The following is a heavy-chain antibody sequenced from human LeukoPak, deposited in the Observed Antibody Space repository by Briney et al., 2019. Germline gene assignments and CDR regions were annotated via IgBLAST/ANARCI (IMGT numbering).Heavy chain of an antibody. CDR3: ATVGLVRRFNFYYYMDV. CDR1: GYTLTELS. J-gene: IGHJ6*03. D-gene: IGHD1-26*01. CDR2: FDTEDGET. V-gene: IGHV1-24*01. Sequence: ASVKVSCKVSGYTLTELSMHWVRQAPGKGLEWMGGFDTEDGETIYAEKFQDRVTMTKDTSTDTAYMELSSLRSEDTAVYYCATVGLVRRFNFYYYMDVWGKGTTVTISS.